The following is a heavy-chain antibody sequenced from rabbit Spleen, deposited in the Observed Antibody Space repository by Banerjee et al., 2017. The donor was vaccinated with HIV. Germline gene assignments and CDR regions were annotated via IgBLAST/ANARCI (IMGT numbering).Heavy chain of an antibody. CDR3: ARDPYSYDDYGNYPFNL. V-gene: IGHV1S45*01. CDR2: INTYTGKP. Sequence: QEQLVESGGGLVKPEGSLTLTCKASGFSFSDRDVMCWVRQAPGKGLQWIACINTYTGKPVYATWAKGRFTISRTSSTTVTLQMTSLTAADTATYFCARDPYSYDDYGNYPFNLWGPGTLVTVS. D-gene: IGHD2-1*01. CDR1: GFSFSDRDV. J-gene: IGHJ4*01.